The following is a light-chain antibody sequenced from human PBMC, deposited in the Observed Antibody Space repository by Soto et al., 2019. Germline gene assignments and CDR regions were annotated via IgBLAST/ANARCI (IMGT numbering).Light chain of an antibody. V-gene: IGKV3-11*01. CDR2: DAS. Sequence: EIVLTQSPATLSLSPGERATLSCRASQSVSSNLAWYQQKPGQAPRLLIYDASNRATGIPARFSGSGSGTDFTLTISGLEPEDFAAYYCQQLYSRPLTFGGGTKVEIK. J-gene: IGKJ4*01. CDR1: QSVSSN. CDR3: QQLYSRPLT.